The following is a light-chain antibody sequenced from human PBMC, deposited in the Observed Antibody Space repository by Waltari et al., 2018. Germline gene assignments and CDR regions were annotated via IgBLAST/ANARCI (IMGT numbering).Light chain of an antibody. J-gene: IGKJ2*01. CDR3: QQYYSTPPT. CDR2: WAS. Sequence: DVVMTQTPDSLAVSLGARATINSTPSQNRLLSYNFKNYLAWYQQKPGQPPKLRSYWASTRESGVPDRFSGSGSGTNFTLTIGGLQAEDVAVYYCQQYYSTPPTFGQGTKLKIK. CDR1: QNRLLSYNFKNY. V-gene: IGKV4-1*01.